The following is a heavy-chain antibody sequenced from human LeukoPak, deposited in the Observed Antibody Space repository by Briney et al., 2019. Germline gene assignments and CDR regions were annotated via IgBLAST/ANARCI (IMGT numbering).Heavy chain of an antibody. CDR1: GFIFSSYE. CDR2: INPSGSKK. J-gene: IGHJ4*02. D-gene: IGHD5-24*01. CDR3: ARDGGLDGYNYAFDY. V-gene: IGHV3-48*03. Sequence: GGSLRLSCAASGFIFSSYEMNWFRQAPGKGLEWVSYINPSGSKKYYADSVKGRFTISRDNAKNSLYLQMNSLRAEDTAVYYCARDGGLDGYNYAFDYWGQGSLVTVSS.